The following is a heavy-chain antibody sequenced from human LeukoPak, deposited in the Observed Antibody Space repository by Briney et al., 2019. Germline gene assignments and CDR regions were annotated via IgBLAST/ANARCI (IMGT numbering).Heavy chain of an antibody. CDR1: GGSISSYY. D-gene: IGHD3-10*02. Sequence: SETLSLTCTVSGGSISSYYWSWIRQPPGKGLEWIGYIYYSGSTNYNPSLKSRVTMSVDTSKNQFSLKLSSVTAADTAVYYCARDDVLGVYDYWGQGTLVTVSS. J-gene: IGHJ4*02. CDR3: ARDDVLGVYDY. CDR2: IYYSGST. V-gene: IGHV4-59*12.